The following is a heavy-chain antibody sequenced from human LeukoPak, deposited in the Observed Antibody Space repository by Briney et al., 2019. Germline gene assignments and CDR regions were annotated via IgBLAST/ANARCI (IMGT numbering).Heavy chain of an antibody. J-gene: IGHJ3*01. V-gene: IGHV1-18*01. Sequence: ASVNVSCKAAGYTFTTYGITWVRQAPGQGLEWMGWISTYTGNPNYAQKIQGRVTMTTDTSTRTAYMELRSLRSDDTAVYYCARSDKSVANAFDVWGQGTMVTVSS. D-gene: IGHD6-19*01. CDR3: ARSDKSVANAFDV. CDR2: ISTYTGNP. CDR1: GYTFTTYG.